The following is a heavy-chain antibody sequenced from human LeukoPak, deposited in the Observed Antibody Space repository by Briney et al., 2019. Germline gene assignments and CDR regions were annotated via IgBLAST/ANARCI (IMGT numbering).Heavy chain of an antibody. D-gene: IGHD6-19*01. CDR2: ISYDGSNK. CDR1: GFTFSSYA. V-gene: IGHV3-30*04. CDR3: AGRAVAGFDY. J-gene: IGHJ4*02. Sequence: PGGSLRLSCAASGFTFSSYAMHWVRQAPGRGLEWVAVISYDGSNKYYADSVKGRFTISRDNSKNTLYQQMNSLRAEDTAVYYCAGRAVAGFDYWGQGTLVTVSS.